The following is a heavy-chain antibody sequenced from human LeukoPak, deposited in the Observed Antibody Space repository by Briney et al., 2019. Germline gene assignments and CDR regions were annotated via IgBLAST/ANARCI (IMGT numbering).Heavy chain of an antibody. Sequence: ASVKVSCKPSGYTFTRYYMHWVRQAPGQGLEWMGIINPSIGSTSYAQKFQGRATMTRDTSTSTVYMELSSLRFEDTGVYYCARAGEPAARSHPYYFDYWGQGTLVTVSS. CDR2: INPSIGST. CDR1: GYTFTRYY. J-gene: IGHJ4*02. CDR3: ARAGEPAARSHPYYFDY. D-gene: IGHD2-2*01. V-gene: IGHV1-46*01.